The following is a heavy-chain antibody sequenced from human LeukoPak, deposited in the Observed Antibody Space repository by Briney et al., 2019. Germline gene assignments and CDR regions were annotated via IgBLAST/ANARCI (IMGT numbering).Heavy chain of an antibody. Sequence: ASVKVSCKASGYTLTSHHMHWVRQAPGLGLEWMGIIYLTEGSTTDVQKFQGRVTLTRDTSTSTVYMELSRLRSEDTAVYYCARDGGHYDMDVWGQGTTVSVSS. D-gene: IGHD3-3*01. J-gene: IGHJ6*02. CDR3: ARDGGHYDMDV. CDR1: GYTLTSHH. V-gene: IGHV1-46*01. CDR2: IYLTEGST.